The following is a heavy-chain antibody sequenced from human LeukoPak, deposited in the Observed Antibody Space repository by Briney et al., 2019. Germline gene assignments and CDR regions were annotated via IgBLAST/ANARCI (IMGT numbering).Heavy chain of an antibody. CDR3: ATRGLPFGGVIGAFDI. J-gene: IGHJ3*02. D-gene: IGHD3-16*01. CDR1: GYTLNELS. Sequence: ASVKVSCXVSGYTLNELSMHWERQAPGKGLEWMGGFDPEDGETIYAQKLQGIVTMIEETSTDTAYMELSSLRSEDTAVYYCATRGLPFGGVIGAFDIWGQGSMVTVSS. CDR2: FDPEDGET. V-gene: IGHV1-24*01.